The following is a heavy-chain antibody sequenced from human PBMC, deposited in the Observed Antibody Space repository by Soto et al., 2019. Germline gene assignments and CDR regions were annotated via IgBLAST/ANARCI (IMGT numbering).Heavy chain of an antibody. CDR2: ISSSSSTI. J-gene: IGHJ4*02. CDR1: GFTFSSYS. D-gene: IGHD3-22*01. CDR3: ARGLYCYDSSGYWGY. V-gene: IGHV3-48*02. Sequence: PGGSLRLSCAASGFTFSSYSMNWVRQAPGKGLEWVSYISSSSSTIYYADSVKGRFTISRDNAKNSLYLQMNSLRDEDTAVYYLARGLYCYDSSGYWGYWGQGTLVSVSA.